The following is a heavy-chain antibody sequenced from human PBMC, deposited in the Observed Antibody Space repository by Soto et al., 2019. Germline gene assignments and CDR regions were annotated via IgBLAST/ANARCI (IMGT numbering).Heavy chain of an antibody. D-gene: IGHD5-12*01. CDR3: DKDKVSTTYNYDY. J-gene: IGHJ4*02. V-gene: IGHV3-23*01. CDR2: ISGSGIST. Sequence: GGSLRLSCAASGFTFINYAMSWVRQAPGKGLEWVSTISGSGISTFYADSVKGRFTISRDNSKNTLYLQMNSLRAEDTAVYYCDKDKVSTTYNYDYRGQGTLVTVSS. CDR1: GFTFINYA.